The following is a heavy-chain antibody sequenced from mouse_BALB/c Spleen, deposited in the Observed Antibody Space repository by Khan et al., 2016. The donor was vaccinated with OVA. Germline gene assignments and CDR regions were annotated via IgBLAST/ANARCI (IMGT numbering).Heavy chain of an antibody. J-gene: IGHJ3*01. V-gene: IGHV5-6-5*01. CDR3: ARDYWFTY. Sequence: EVQLVESGGDLVKPGGSLKLSCAASGFTFSNYAMSWVRQTPEKRLEWVASISSGGTTYYPDRVKGRFTISRDNARNILYLHMNRLRSEDTAMFYCARDYWFTYWGQGTLVTVSA. CDR2: ISSGGTT. CDR1: GFTFSNYA. D-gene: IGHD1-1*02.